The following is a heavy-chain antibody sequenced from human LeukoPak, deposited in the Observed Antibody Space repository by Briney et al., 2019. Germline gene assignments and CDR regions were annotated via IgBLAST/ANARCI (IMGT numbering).Heavy chain of an antibody. D-gene: IGHD6-13*01. Sequence: GGSLRLSCAASGFTFSSYAMSWVRQAPGKGLEWVSAISGSGGSTYYADSVKGRFTISRDNSKNTLYLQMNSLRAEDTAVYYCARATYSSSWYGTSLGYFDYWGQGTLVTVSS. J-gene: IGHJ4*02. V-gene: IGHV3-23*01. CDR2: ISGSGGST. CDR1: GFTFSSYA. CDR3: ARATYSSSWYGTSLGYFDY.